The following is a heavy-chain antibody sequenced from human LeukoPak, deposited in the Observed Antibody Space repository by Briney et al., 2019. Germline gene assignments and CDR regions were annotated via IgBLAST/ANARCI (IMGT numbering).Heavy chain of an antibody. V-gene: IGHV4-4*07. CDR2: IYSSGTT. CDR3: ARGPPVEQLLVLGYFDY. D-gene: IGHD6-13*01. Sequence: TSSETLSLTCTVSGGSISSYYWSWMRQPAGKGLEWIGRIYSSGTTNYNPSLKSRVTMSVDTSKNQFSLKLSSVTAADTAVYYCARGPPVEQLLVLGYFDYWGQGTLVTVSS. CDR1: GGSISSYY. J-gene: IGHJ4*02.